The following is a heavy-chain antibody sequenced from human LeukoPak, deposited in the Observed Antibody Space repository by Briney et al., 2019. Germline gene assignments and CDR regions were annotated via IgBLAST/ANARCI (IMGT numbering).Heavy chain of an antibody. D-gene: IGHD1-14*01. J-gene: IGHJ4*02. CDR2: ISSSSSTI. V-gene: IGHV3-48*01. CDR3: ARGGGPGGLPVPYYFDY. Sequence: TGGSLRLSCAASGFTFSSYSMNWVRQAPGKGLEWVSYISSSSSTIYYADSVKGRFTISRDNAKNSLYLQMNSLRAEDTAVYYCARGGGPGGLPVPYYFDYWGQGTLSPSPQ. CDR1: GFTFSSYS.